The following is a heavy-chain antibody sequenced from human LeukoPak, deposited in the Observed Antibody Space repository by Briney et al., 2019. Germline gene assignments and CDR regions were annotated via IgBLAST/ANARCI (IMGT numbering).Heavy chain of an antibody. CDR2: ISYDGSNK. Sequence: GGSLRLSCAASGFTFRNYLMNWVRQAPGKGLEWVAVISYDGSNKYYADSVKGRFTTSRDNSKNTLYLQMNSLRAEDTAVYYCAKIWGYVWGSYRSDAFDIWGQGTMVTVSS. D-gene: IGHD3-16*02. J-gene: IGHJ3*02. CDR1: GFTFRNYL. V-gene: IGHV3-30*18. CDR3: AKIWGYVWGSYRSDAFDI.